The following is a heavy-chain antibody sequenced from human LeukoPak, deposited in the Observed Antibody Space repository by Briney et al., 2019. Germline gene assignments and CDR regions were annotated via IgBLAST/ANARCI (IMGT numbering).Heavy chain of an antibody. D-gene: IGHD5-12*01. CDR2: IYHSGST. J-gene: IGHJ4*02. Sequence: SETLSLTCAVYGGSSSGYYWSWIRQPPGKGLEWIGYIYHSGSTNYNPSLRSRVTISVDTSKNQFSLKLSSVTAADTAVYYCARGGGYASPIGYWGQGALVTVSS. CDR1: GGSSSGYY. V-gene: IGHV4-34*01. CDR3: ARGGGYASPIGY.